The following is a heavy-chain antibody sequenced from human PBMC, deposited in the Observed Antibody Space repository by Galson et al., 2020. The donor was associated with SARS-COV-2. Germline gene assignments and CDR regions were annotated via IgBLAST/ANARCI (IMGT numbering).Heavy chain of an antibody. CDR2: MNPKSGNT. V-gene: IGHV1-8*01. D-gene: IGHD5-18*01. CDR3: ARVWERGFSYGNWFDP. J-gene: IGHJ5*02. CDR1: GYTFTNYD. Sequence: ASVKVSCKASGYTFTNYDINWVRQATGEGLEWMGWMNPKSGNTGYVQKFQGRVTMTRDTSTSTAYMELSSLRSEDTAVYYCARVWERGFSYGNWFDPWGQGPLVTVSS.